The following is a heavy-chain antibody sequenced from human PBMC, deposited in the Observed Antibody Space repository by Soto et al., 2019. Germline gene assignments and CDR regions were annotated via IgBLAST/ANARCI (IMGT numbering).Heavy chain of an antibody. J-gene: IGHJ5*02. D-gene: IGHD2-8*01. Sequence: SSETLSLTCTVSGGSISHYYWSWIRQSPGKGLEWIGYAYYSGSTDYNPSLKSRVTMSVDTSKNQVSLKLNSVTTADTAVYYCARDRSTYGGGGTGEVKENWFDPWGPGTLVTVSS. V-gene: IGHV4-59*01. CDR2: AYYSGST. CDR1: GGSISHYY. CDR3: ARDRSTYGGGGTGEVKENWFDP.